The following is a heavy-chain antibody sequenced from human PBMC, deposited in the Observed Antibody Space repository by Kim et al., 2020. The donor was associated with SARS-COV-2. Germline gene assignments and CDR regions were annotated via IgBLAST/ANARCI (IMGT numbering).Heavy chain of an antibody. CDR3: ARHDGYNPDY. V-gene: IGHV4-39*01. J-gene: IGHJ4*02. CDR2: ST. D-gene: IGHD5-12*01. Sequence: STYYNPSLKSRVTITVDTSKNQFSLKLSSVTAADPAVYYCARHDGYNPDYWGQGTLVTVSS.